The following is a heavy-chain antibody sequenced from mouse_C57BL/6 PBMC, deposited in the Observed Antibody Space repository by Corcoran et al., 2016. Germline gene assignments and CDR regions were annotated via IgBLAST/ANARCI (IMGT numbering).Heavy chain of an antibody. CDR3: ARGYGNYAWFDY. Sequence: QVQLKQSGAELVRPGASVKLSCKASGYTFTDYYINWVKQRPGQGLEWIARIYPGSGNTYYNEKFKGKATLTAEKSSSTAYMQLSSLTSEDSAVYFCARGYGNYAWFDYCGQGTTLTVSS. CDR2: IYPGSGNT. J-gene: IGHJ2*01. V-gene: IGHV1-76*01. D-gene: IGHD2-1*01. CDR1: GYTFTDYY.